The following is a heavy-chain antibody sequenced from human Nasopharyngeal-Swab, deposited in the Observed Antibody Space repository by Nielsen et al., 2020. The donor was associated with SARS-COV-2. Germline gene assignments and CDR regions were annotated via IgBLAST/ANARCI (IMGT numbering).Heavy chain of an antibody. D-gene: IGHD6-25*01. V-gene: IGHV4-34*01. CDR1: GGSFSGYY. Sequence: SETLSLTCAVYGGSFSGYYWSWIRQPPGKGLEWIGEINHSGSTNYNPSLKSRVTISVDTSKNQFSLKLSSVTAADTAVYYCARTSSGRRFDYWGQGTLVTVS. CDR2: INHSGST. CDR3: ARTSSGRRFDY. J-gene: IGHJ4*02.